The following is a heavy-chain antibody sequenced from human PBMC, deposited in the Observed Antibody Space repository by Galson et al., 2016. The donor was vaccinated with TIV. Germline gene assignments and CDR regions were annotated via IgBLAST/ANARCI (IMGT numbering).Heavy chain of an antibody. V-gene: IGHV3-23*01. J-gene: IGHJ4*02. D-gene: IGHD3-3*01. CDR1: GVSFSIHG. CDR3: TTHPPILG. Sequence: SLRLSCAASGVSFSIHGMSWVRQAPGKGLEWVATISYTGTETYYPDSVKGRFTISRDTSKSTVYLQLNSLRGEDTAIYYCTTHPPILGWGQGTLVTGS. CDR2: ISYTGTET.